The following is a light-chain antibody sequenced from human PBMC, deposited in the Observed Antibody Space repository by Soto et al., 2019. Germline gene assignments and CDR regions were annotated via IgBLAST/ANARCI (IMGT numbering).Light chain of an antibody. Sequence: QSVLTQPPSASGTPGQRVTISCSGSSSNIGSNTVTWCQHLPGTAPKLLIYTNNERPSGVPDRFSGSKSGTSASLAISGLQSEDEADYYCAAWDDSLNGDVFGTGTKVTVL. J-gene: IGLJ1*01. CDR1: SSNIGSNT. CDR2: TNN. V-gene: IGLV1-44*01. CDR3: AAWDDSLNGDV.